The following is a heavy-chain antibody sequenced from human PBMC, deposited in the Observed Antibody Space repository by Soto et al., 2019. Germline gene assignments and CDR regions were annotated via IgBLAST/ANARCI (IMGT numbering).Heavy chain of an antibody. Sequence: SETLSLTCTVSGGSISSGGYYWSWIRQHPGKGLEWIGYIYYSGSTYYNPSLKSRVTISVDTSKNQFSLKLSSVTAADTAVYYCARDNYYDFWSGSNWFDPWGQGTLVTVS. CDR1: GGSISSGGYY. CDR2: IYYSGST. D-gene: IGHD3-3*01. V-gene: IGHV4-31*03. CDR3: ARDNYYDFWSGSNWFDP. J-gene: IGHJ5*02.